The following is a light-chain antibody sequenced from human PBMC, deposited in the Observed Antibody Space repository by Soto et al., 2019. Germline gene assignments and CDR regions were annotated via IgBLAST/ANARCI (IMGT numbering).Light chain of an antibody. CDR1: ESVYSN. CDR3: QQYAKWPLT. J-gene: IGKJ4*01. CDR2: AAS. V-gene: IGKV3-15*01. Sequence: EIVMTQSPATLSVSQGERATLSCRASESVYSNLAWYQQKPGQAPTLLIFAASTRATGIPARFSGSGSGTEFTLTISSLQAEDFAVDYCQQYAKWPLTFGGGTKVEIK.